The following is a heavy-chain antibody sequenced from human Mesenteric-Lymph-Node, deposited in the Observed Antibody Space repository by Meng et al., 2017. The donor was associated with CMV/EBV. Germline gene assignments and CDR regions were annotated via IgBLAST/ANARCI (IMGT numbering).Heavy chain of an antibody. J-gene: IGHJ4*02. CDR1: GFTFGDYA. CDR3: VRDYVGTTTFDF. V-gene: IGHV3-74*01. CDR2: IDSDGTMT. D-gene: IGHD1-1*01. Sequence: GGSLRLSCTASGFTFGDYAMSWVRQAPGKGLVWVSSIDSDGTMTRYMDSVKGRFTISRDNAKNTLYLQMNSLRGEDTAMYYCVRDYVGTTTFDFWGQGTLVTVSS.